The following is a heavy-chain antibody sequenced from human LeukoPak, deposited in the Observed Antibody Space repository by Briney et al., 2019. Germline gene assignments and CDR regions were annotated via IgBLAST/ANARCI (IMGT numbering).Heavy chain of an antibody. CDR2: IIPIFGTT. CDR1: GGTFNSYA. V-gene: IGHV1-69*06. D-gene: IGHD3-16*02. Sequence: EASVKVSCKASGGTFNSYAISWVRQAPGQGLEWMGGIIPIFGTTNYARKFRGRVTLTADKSTRTAYMELSSLRSEDTAVYYCARDNSVGDIAWWFDPWGQGTLVTVSS. J-gene: IGHJ5*02. CDR3: ARDNSVGDIAWWFDP.